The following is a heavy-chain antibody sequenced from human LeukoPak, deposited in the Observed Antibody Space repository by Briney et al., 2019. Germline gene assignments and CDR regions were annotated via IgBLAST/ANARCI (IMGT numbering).Heavy chain of an antibody. J-gene: IGHJ4*02. CDR3: AKEQFIVVVTAILDY. D-gene: IGHD2-21*02. V-gene: IGHV3-23*01. Sequence: PGGSLRLSCAASGFTFSSYAMSWVRQAPGKGLEWVSAISGSGGSTYYADSVKGRFTISRDNSKNTLYLQMNSLRVEDTAVYYCAKEQFIVVVTAILDYWGQGTLVTVSS. CDR1: GFTFSSYA. CDR2: ISGSGGST.